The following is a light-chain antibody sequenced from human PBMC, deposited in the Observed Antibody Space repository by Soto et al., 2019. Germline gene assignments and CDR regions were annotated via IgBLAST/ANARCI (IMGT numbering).Light chain of an antibody. CDR3: CSYAGTYTWI. CDR2: DVT. J-gene: IGLJ2*01. Sequence: QSGLTQPRSVSGSPGQSVTISCTGASNNVGGYNYVSWYQHHPGKVPQLIIYDVTKRPSGVPDRFSGSKSGNTASLTISGLQVEDEADYYCCSYAGTYTWIFGGGTKLTVL. CDR1: SNNVGGYNY. V-gene: IGLV2-11*01.